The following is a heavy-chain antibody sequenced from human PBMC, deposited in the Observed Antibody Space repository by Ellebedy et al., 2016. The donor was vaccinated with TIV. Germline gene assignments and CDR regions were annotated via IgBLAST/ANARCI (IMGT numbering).Heavy chain of an antibody. Sequence: AASVKVSCKASGYAFTGYYMHWVRQAPGQGLEWMGWIYPNSGGTAYAQNLQGRVTMTRDTSISTAYMELSRLRSDDTAVYFCARVGSGSDADYWGQGTLVTVSS. J-gene: IGHJ4*02. CDR1: GYAFTGYY. CDR2: IYPNSGGT. V-gene: IGHV1-2*02. CDR3: ARVGSGSDADY. D-gene: IGHD3-10*01.